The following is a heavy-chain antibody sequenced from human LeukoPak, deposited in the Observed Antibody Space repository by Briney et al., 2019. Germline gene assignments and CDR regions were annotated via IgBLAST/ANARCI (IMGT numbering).Heavy chain of an antibody. CDR3: ARANDYGNNALGY. V-gene: IGHV4-30-4*01. Sequence: SETLSLTYNVSGGSLNSGDYFWAWNRQPPGKGLAWTGYIYYTGSTYYNPSLKSRVTISVDTSKNHFSLKLSSVTAADTAVYYCARANDYGNNALGYWRQGTLVTVSS. D-gene: IGHD2-8*01. CDR2: IYYTGST. CDR1: GGSLNSGDYF. J-gene: IGHJ4*02.